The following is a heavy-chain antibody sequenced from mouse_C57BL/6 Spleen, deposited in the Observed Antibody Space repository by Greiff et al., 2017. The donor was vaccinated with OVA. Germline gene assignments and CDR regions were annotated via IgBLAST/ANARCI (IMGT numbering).Heavy chain of an antibody. V-gene: IGHV1-54*01. Sequence: VQRVESGAELVRPGTSVKVSCKASGYAFTNYLIEWVKQRPGQGLEWIGVINPGSGGTNYNEKFKGKATLTADKSSSTAYMQLSSLTSEDSAVYFCARDSPWFAYWGQGTLVTVSA. CDR1: GYAFTNYL. CDR2: INPGSGGT. CDR3: ARDSPWFAY. J-gene: IGHJ3*01.